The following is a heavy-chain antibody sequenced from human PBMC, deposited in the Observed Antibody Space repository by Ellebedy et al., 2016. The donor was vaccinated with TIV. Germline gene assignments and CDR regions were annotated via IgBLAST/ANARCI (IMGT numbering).Heavy chain of an antibody. Sequence: GESLKISCAASGFTFSSYSMNWVRQAPGKGLEWVSSISSSSSYIYYADSVKGRFTISRDNSKNSLYLQMNSLRAEDTAVYYCARVPLIVEDYYYYYMDVWGKGTTVTVSS. J-gene: IGHJ6*03. D-gene: IGHD3-16*02. V-gene: IGHV3-21*01. CDR1: GFTFSSYS. CDR3: ARVPLIVEDYYYYYMDV. CDR2: ISSSSSYI.